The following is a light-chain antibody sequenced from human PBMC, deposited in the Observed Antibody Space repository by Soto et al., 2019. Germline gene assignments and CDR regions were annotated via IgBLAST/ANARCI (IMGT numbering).Light chain of an antibody. CDR1: QSVSSN. CDR2: GAS. Sequence: EIVLTQSPATLSVSPGGRATLSCRASQSVSSNLAWYQQTTGQAPRILIYGASTRDTGIPARFSGSGSGTECTLTISRLQSEDFQVYYCQQYNNSPRTFGQGTKVDIK. V-gene: IGKV3-15*01. CDR3: QQYNNSPRT. J-gene: IGKJ1*01.